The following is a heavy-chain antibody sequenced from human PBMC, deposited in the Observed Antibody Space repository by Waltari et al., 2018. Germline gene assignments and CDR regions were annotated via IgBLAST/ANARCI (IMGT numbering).Heavy chain of an antibody. V-gene: IGHV4-39*01. CDR1: GDSITGSPSF. CDR3: ARHAWVPVLNFFDP. CDR2: VFYTGTT. J-gene: IGHJ5*02. Sequence: QLQPQEPGPGLVKPSETLSLTCPVSGDSITGSPSFWGWHGQPPVKGQEWIASVFYTGTTSYKPSRKIRVTISVDTARNQVSLRLTSVSAADTAVYYCARHAWVPVLNFFDPWGQGTLVTVSS. D-gene: IGHD3-3*01.